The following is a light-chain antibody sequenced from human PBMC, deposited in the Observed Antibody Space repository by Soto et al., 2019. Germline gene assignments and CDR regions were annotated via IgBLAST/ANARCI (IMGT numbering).Light chain of an antibody. J-gene: IGKJ5*01. CDR2: DAT. CDR1: QDISNY. CDR3: QQYNRLIT. Sequence: DIQMTQSPSSLSASVGDRVTIPCQASQDISNYLNWYQQKPGKAPKLLVYDATSLESGVSSRFSGSGYGTDFTLSINNLQPDDFATYYCQQYNRLITFGQGTRLEIK. V-gene: IGKV1-33*01.